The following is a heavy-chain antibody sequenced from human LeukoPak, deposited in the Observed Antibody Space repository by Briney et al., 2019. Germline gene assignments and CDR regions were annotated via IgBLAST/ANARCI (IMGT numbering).Heavy chain of an antibody. CDR3: ARGSGGWYQNVDY. CDR2: ISGSGSTI. J-gene: IGHJ4*02. D-gene: IGHD6-19*01. Sequence: GGSLRLSCAVSGFTFSRYWMNWVRQAPGKGLEWVSHISGSGSTIYYADSVKGRFTISRDNANDSLYLQMNSLRADDTAVYYCARGSGGWYQNVDYWGQGTLVTVSS. V-gene: IGHV3-48*03. CDR1: GFTFSRYW.